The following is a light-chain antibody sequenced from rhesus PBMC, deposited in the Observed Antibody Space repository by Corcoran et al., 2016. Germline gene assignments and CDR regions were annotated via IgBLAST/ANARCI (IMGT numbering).Light chain of an antibody. Sequence: DIQMTQSPSSLSASVGDRVTVTCRASQGITKEVSWYQQKPGKAPTLLIYAASTLQSGVSSRFSGSGSGTDDTLTISSLQPEDVATYYCLQDYTTPLTFGGWTKVEIK. J-gene: IGKJ4*01. CDR3: LQDYTTPLT. V-gene: IGKV1-94*01. CDR2: AAS. CDR1: QGITKE.